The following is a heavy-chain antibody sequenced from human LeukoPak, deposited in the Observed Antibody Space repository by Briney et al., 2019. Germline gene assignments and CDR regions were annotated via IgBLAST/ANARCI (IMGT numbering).Heavy chain of an antibody. D-gene: IGHD3-3*01. CDR3: ARRDDFWSGTTHFDY. CDR1: GYSFTSYW. V-gene: IGHV5-51*01. CDR2: IYPGDSDT. Sequence: GESLKISCKGSGYSFTSYWIGWVRQMPGKGLEWMGIIYPGDSDTRHSPSFQGQVTISADKSISTAYLQWSSLKASDTAMYYCARRDDFWSGTTHFDYWGQGTLVTVSS. J-gene: IGHJ4*02.